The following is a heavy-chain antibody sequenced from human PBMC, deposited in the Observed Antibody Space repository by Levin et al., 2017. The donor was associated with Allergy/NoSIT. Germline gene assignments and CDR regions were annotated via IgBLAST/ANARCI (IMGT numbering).Heavy chain of an antibody. CDR2: ISSSGNTI. CDR1: GFTVSNYE. D-gene: IGHD6-19*01. Sequence: LPGGSLRLSCAASGFTVSNYEMNWVRQAPGKGVEWVSYISSSGNTIYYADSVKGRFTISRDNAKNSLYLQMSSLRAEDTAVYYCARDGDSSGWFYFDYWGQGTLVTVSS. V-gene: IGHV3-48*03. CDR3: ARDGDSSGWFYFDY. J-gene: IGHJ4*02.